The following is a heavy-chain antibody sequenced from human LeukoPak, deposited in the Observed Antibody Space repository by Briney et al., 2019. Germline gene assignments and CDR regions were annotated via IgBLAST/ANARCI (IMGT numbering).Heavy chain of an antibody. V-gene: IGHV4-59*12. CDR1: GGSISSYY. CDR2: IYYSGST. CDR3: ARGGSSVDY. D-gene: IGHD3-16*01. J-gene: IGHJ4*02. Sequence: SETLSLTCAVYGGSISSYYWSWIRQPPGKGLEWIGYIYYSGSTNYNPSLKSRVTISVDTSKNQFSLKLSSVTAADTAVYYCARGGSSVDYWGQGTLVTVSS.